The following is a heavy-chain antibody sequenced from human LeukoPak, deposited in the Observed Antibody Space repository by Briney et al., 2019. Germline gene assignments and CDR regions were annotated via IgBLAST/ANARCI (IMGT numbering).Heavy chain of an antibody. Sequence: GGSLRLSCEASGFTFGSHAMYWVRQAPGEGLEWVAGIFGSGGSPHYADSVKGRFTISRDNSRNTVYLQINSLRDDDTAVYYCGKTTVGYSSGQKPAWPVDFWGQGTLVTVSS. J-gene: IGHJ4*02. CDR2: IFGSGGSP. CDR3: GKTTVGYSSGQKPAWPVDF. V-gene: IGHV3-23*01. CDR1: GFTFGSHA. D-gene: IGHD5-18*01.